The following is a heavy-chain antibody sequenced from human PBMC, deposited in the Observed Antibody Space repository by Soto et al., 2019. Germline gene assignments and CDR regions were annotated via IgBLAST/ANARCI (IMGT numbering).Heavy chain of an antibody. CDR1: GYTFTGYY. J-gene: IGHJ4*02. Sequence: QVHLVQSGAEVKQPGASVKVSCKASGYTFTGYYIHWVRQAPGQGLEWMGWINPNTGGTNYAQKFQGRVTMTRDTSFSTAYMELRALRSADTAVYYCAREVGGSYSYFDYWGQGTLVTVSS. CDR3: AREVGGSYSYFDY. CDR2: INPNTGGT. V-gene: IGHV1-2*02. D-gene: IGHD1-26*01.